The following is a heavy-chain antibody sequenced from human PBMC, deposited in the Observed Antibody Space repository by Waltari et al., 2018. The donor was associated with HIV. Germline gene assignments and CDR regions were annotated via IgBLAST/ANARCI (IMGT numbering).Heavy chain of an antibody. CDR3: ARGAHYVVVSTFDYDYYCGL. CDR2: INGGGGSR. CDR1: GSSVRNNW. D-gene: IGHD3-10*02. J-gene: IGHJ4*02. V-gene: IGHV3-74*03. Sequence: QLVESVGGSIKPGGSLRLSCAAWGSSVRNNWMDWVRRGPGKGQVWGWGAGINGGGGSRKYADAVKGRLVISRDNARNGVFLQLSSLRVDETAGYFCARGAHYVVVSTFDYDYYCGLGGRGTGVAVSS.